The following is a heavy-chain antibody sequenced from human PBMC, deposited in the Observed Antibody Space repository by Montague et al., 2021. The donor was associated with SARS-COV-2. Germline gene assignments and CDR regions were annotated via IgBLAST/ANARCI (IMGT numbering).Heavy chain of an antibody. V-gene: IGHV4-34*01. D-gene: IGHD2-8*02. CDR1: GGSFSGNY. CDR3: ARGQQGVNMVLVVIGFYYYMDV. J-gene: IGHJ6*03. CDR2: INQSGDI. Sequence: SETLSLTCAVSGGSFSGNYWSWVRQPPGEGLQWIGEINQSGDINYNPPLKSRVTISVDTSRNQFSLKLTSVTAADTAVYFCARGQQGVNMVLVVIGFYYYMDVWGKGTTVTVSS.